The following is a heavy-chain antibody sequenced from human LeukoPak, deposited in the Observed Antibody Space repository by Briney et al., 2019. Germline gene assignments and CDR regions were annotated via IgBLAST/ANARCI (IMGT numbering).Heavy chain of an antibody. V-gene: IGHV1-69*05. CDR3: AREGSLSQNFDY. Sequence: XCKASGGTFSSYAISWVRQAPGQGLEWMGRIIPIFGTANYAQKFQGRVTITTDESTSTAYMELSSLRSEDTAVYYCAREGSLSQNFDYWGQGTLVTVSS. CDR2: IIPIFGTA. CDR1: GGTFSSYA. D-gene: IGHD1-26*01. J-gene: IGHJ4*02.